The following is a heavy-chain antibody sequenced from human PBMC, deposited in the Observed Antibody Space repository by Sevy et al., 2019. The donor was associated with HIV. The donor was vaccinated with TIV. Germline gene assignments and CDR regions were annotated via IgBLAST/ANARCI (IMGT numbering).Heavy chain of an antibody. D-gene: IGHD3-22*01. CDR2: IYSGGST. Sequence: GGSLRLSCAASGFTVSSNYMSWVRQAPGKGLEWVSVIYSGGSTYYADSVKGRFTISRDNSKNTLYLQMNSLRAEDTAVYYCARGATMIVATPYYYYGMDVWGQGTTVTVSS. J-gene: IGHJ6*02. V-gene: IGHV3-53*01. CDR3: ARGATMIVATPYYYYGMDV. CDR1: GFTVSSNY.